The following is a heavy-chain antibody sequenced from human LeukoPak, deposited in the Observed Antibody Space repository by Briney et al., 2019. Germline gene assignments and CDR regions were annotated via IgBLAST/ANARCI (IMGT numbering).Heavy chain of an antibody. V-gene: IGHV3-20*04. CDR3: ARGQVDTAMVTSGGVDY. CDR2: INWNGGST. J-gene: IGHJ4*02. CDR1: GFTFDDYG. D-gene: IGHD5-18*01. Sequence: GGSLRLSCAASGFTFDDYGMSWVRQAPGKGLEWVSGINWNGGSTGYADSVKGRFTISRENAKNSLYLQMNSLRAGDTAVYYCARGQVDTAMVTSGGVDYWGQGTLVTVSS.